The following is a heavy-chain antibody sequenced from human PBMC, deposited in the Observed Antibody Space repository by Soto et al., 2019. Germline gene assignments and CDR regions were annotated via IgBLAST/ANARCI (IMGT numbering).Heavy chain of an antibody. Sequence: GEPLKISCKGSGYSFTSYWISWVRQMPGKGLEWMGRIDPSDSYTNYSPSFQGHVTISADKSIGTAYLQWSSLKASDTAMYYCASGYCSSTSCRPYYYGMDVWGQGTTVTVSS. CDR3: ASGYCSSTSCRPYYYGMDV. CDR1: GYSFTSYW. CDR2: IDPSDSYT. V-gene: IGHV5-10-1*01. J-gene: IGHJ6*02. D-gene: IGHD2-2*01.